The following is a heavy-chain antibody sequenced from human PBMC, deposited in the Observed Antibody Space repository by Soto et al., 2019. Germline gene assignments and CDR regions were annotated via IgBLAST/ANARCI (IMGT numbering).Heavy chain of an antibody. V-gene: IGHV1-46*01. CDR2: FNPSGLST. CDR1: GSITNHH. J-gene: IGHJ4*02. D-gene: IGHD6-19*01. CDR3: AKVTHRGPIAVAGPLGS. Sequence: QVHLVQSGAEVKKPGASVTVSCQASGSITNHHMHWVRQAPGQGLEWMGIFNPSGLSTTYAQKFQGRVTITRDTSTSTVYMELSSLTSEDTAVYLCAKVTHRGPIAVAGPLGSWGQGTLVIVSS.